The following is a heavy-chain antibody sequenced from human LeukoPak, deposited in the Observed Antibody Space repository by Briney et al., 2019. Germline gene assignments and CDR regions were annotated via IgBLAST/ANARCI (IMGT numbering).Heavy chain of an antibody. D-gene: IGHD2-8*01. J-gene: IGHJ6*03. CDR3: ARHRNEGYYFYMDV. CDR1: GYSFTSYW. V-gene: IGHV5-51*01. Sequence: GQSLKISSKGSGYSFTSYWIGWVRQMPGKGLGWIGIIYPGDSDTRYIPSFQGQVTISVDKYISTAFVQWSSLKASDTDMYYCARHRNEGYYFYMDVWGKGTTVTVSS. CDR2: IYPGDSDT.